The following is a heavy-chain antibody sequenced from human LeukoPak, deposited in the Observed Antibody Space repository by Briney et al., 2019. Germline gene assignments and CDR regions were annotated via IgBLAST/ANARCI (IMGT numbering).Heavy chain of an antibody. CDR3: ARAYVLRFLEWLPPYYYYYMDV. D-gene: IGHD3-3*01. Sequence: GGSLRLSCAASGFTFDDYGMSWVRQAPGEGLEWVSGINWNGGSTGYADSVKGRFTISRDNAKNSLYLQMNSLRAEDTALYYCARAYVLRFLEWLPPYYYYYMDVWGKGTTVTVSS. CDR1: GFTFDDYG. CDR2: INWNGGST. V-gene: IGHV3-20*04. J-gene: IGHJ6*03.